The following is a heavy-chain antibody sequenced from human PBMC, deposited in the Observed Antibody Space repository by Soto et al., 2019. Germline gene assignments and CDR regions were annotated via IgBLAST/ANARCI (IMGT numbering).Heavy chain of an antibody. CDR1: GFIFSGNW. CDR3: ARYHFGGYAFDS. D-gene: IGHD5-12*01. V-gene: IGHV3-7*04. CDR2: IKQDGSEK. Sequence: GGSLRLSCAASGFIFSGNWMSWVRQAPGKGLERVANIKQDGSEKRYVDSVEGRFTISRGNAKNSLYLQMNSLVVEDTATYYCARYHFGGYAFDSWGQGT. J-gene: IGHJ4*02.